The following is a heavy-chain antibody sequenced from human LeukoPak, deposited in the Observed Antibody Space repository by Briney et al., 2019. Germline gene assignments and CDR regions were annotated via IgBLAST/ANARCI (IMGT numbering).Heavy chain of an antibody. Sequence: ASVKVSSKASGYIFDRYDIDWVRQATGKGLEWMGWMNPKTGNTGYAQNFQGRVNMTSDTPMNTAYMELNSLKSEDAAVYYCVRARYSSAWFDSWGHGTLVIVSS. CDR2: MNPKTGNT. CDR1: GYIFDRYD. CDR3: VRARYSSAWFDS. V-gene: IGHV1-8*01. D-gene: IGHD6-19*01. J-gene: IGHJ5*01.